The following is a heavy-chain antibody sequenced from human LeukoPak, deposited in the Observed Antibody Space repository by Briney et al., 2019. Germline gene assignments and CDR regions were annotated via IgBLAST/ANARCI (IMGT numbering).Heavy chain of an antibody. CDR1: GGSISSYY. CDR3: ARHSSSWSSPFDY. D-gene: IGHD6-13*01. CDR2: IYYSGST. J-gene: IGHJ4*02. Sequence: SETLSLTCTVSGGSISSYYWSWIRQPPGKGLEWIGYIYYSGSTNYNPSLKSRVTISVDTSKNQFSLKLSSVTAADTAVYYCARHSSSWSSPFDYWGQGTLVTVSS. V-gene: IGHV4-59*08.